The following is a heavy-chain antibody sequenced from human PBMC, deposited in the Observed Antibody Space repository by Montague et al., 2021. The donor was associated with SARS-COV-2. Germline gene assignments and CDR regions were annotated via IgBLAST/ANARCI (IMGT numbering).Heavy chain of an antibody. CDR3: ASHPVFQELYS. J-gene: IGHJ4*02. D-gene: IGHD1-7*01. Sequence: SETLSLTCAVSGASVSSINWWSWVRQPPGKGLEWIAEIHHTGIINFNPSLRSRGIISLDSSKNQFSLTLNSVTAADTATYYCASHPVFQELYSWGQGTLVSVS. V-gene: IGHV4-4*02. CDR2: IHHTGII. CDR1: GASVSSINW.